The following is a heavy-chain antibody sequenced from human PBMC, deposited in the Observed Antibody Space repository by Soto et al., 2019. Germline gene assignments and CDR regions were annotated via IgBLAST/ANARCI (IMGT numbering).Heavy chain of an antibody. J-gene: IGHJ4*02. V-gene: IGHV1-58*01. Sequence: GASVKVCSKASGVTFITTTGQWLRHAHGQPLEWLGWIVVGSGNTIYAQNFQERVTFTRDESTSTAYMELSSLRFEDTGVYYCAAGDYHDTSGYSSDYWGQGTLVTVSS. CDR3: AAGDYHDTSGYSSDY. CDR1: GVTFITTT. D-gene: IGHD3-3*01. CDR2: IVVGSGNT.